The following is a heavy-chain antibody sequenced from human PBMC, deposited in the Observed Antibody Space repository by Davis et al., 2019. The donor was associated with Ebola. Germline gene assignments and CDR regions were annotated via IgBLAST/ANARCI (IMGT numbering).Heavy chain of an antibody. CDR3: AKGGNYGDYSG. CDR1: GFTFSSYA. D-gene: IGHD4-17*01. Sequence: GESLKISCAASGFTFSSYAMSWVRQAPGKGLEWVSAISGSGGSTYYAGSVKGRFSVSRDNSKNTLYLHMNSLRAEDTAVYYCAKGGNYGDYSGWGQGTLVTVSS. V-gene: IGHV3-23*01. CDR2: ISGSGGST. J-gene: IGHJ4*02.